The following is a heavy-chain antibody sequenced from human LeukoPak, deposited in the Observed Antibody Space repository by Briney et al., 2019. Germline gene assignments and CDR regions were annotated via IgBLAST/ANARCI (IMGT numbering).Heavy chain of an antibody. V-gene: IGHV3-33*01. D-gene: IGHD3-22*01. Sequence: GGSLRLSCAASGFTFSSYGMHWVRQAPGKGLEWVAVIWYDGSNKYYADSVKGRFTISRDNSKNTLYLQMNSLRAEDTAVYYCARNQYYYDSSGYFPLSYYFDHWGQGTLVTVSS. CDR2: IWYDGSNK. CDR1: GFTFSSYG. J-gene: IGHJ4*02. CDR3: ARNQYYYDSSGYFPLSYYFDH.